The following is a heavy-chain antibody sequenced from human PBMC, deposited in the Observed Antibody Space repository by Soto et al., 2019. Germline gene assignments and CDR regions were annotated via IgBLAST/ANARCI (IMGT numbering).Heavy chain of an antibody. CDR2: IRRKANSYTT. CDR3: AMLGGWSGGSSDMDV. Sequence: PGGSLRLSCAASGLIFSDYHMDWVRQAPGRGLEWVGRIRRKANSYTTEYAASVKGRFTISRDDSKNSLYLQMNSLRSEDTAVYYCAMLGGWSGGSSDMDVWGQGTTVTVSS. CDR1: GLIFSDYH. V-gene: IGHV3-72*01. J-gene: IGHJ6*02. D-gene: IGHD6-19*01.